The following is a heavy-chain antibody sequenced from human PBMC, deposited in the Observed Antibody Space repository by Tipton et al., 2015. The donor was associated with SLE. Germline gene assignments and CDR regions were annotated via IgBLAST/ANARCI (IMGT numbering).Heavy chain of an antibody. V-gene: IGHV3-23*01. J-gene: IGHJ4*02. CDR3: VKVYSVPSGNHFDF. CDR1: GFTFSSNA. D-gene: IGHD6-19*01. CDR2: ISASGGNT. Sequence: SLRLSCAASGFTFSSNAMSWVRQAPGKGPEWVSAISASGGNTYYADSVQGRFTISRDNSKNTLYLQMNSLRAEDTAIYYCVKVYSVPSGNHFDFWGPGTLVTVSS.